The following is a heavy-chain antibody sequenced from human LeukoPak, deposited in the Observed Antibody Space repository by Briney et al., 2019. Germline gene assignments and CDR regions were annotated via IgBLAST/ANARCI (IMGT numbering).Heavy chain of an antibody. CDR3: ARVNSGWPSYFDY. D-gene: IGHD6-19*01. CDR1: GGSISSSSYY. V-gene: IGHV4-61*05. J-gene: IGHJ4*02. CDR2: IYYSGST. Sequence: SETLSLTCTVSGGSISSSSYYWGWIRQPPGKGLEWIGYIYYSGSTNYNPSLKSRVTISVDTSKNQFSLKLSSVTAADTAVYYCARVNSGWPSYFDYWGQGTLVTVSS.